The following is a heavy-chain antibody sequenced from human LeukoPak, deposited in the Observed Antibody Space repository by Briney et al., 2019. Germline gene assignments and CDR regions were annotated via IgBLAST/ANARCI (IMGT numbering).Heavy chain of an antibody. J-gene: IGHJ4*02. Sequence: GGSLRLSCAASGFTFSSYSMNWVRQAPGKGLEWVSSISSSSSYIYYADSVKGRFTISRDNAKNSLYLQMNSLRAEDTAVYYCARTQCGSGSPFDYWGQGTLVTVSS. CDR2: ISSSSSYI. CDR1: GFTFSSYS. CDR3: ARTQCGSGSPFDY. D-gene: IGHD3-10*01. V-gene: IGHV3-21*01.